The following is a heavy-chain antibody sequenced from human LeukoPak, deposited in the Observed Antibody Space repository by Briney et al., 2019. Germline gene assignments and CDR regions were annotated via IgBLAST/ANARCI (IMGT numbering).Heavy chain of an antibody. CDR2: TRQYGHDN. Sequence: GALRLSCAGSGFTFRNRWATWVRQAPGKGLEWVASTRQYGHDNDYVDSVRGRFTISRDFAKISLFLQMNSLRVEDTAVYYCAAGGAPGRFDYWGRGAPVTVSS. V-gene: IGHV3-7*01. D-gene: IGHD6-13*01. CDR1: GFTFRNRW. J-gene: IGHJ4*02. CDR3: AAGGAPGRFDY.